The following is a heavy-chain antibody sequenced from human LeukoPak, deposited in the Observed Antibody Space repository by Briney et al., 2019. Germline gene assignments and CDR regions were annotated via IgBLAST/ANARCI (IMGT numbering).Heavy chain of an antibody. J-gene: IGHJ4*02. CDR3: SRENGAFSPFGY. D-gene: IGHD2-8*01. Sequence: PSGTLSLTCGVSGGSISNTNWWSWVQQPPGQGLECSGKISLTGLTHYNPSLERRVTVSLDKSTNQLSINLTSVTAADTAVYYCSRENGAFSPFGYWGQGALVTVSS. V-gene: IGHV4-4*02. CDR2: ISLTGLT. CDR1: GGSISNTNW.